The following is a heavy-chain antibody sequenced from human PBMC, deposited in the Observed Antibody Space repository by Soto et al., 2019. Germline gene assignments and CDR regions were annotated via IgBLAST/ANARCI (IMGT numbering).Heavy chain of an antibody. CDR2: ISYSGTT. CDR1: GGXISSGSSY. CDR3: ARCIGYYYYYMDV. J-gene: IGHJ6*03. V-gene: IGHV4-39*01. Sequence: PSETLSLTCTVSGGXISSGSSYWGWIRQPPGKGLEWIGTISYSGTTYYHPSLKSRVSISVDTSKTQFSLKLTSVTAADTAVYYCARCIGYYYYYMDVWGNGTTVTVSS.